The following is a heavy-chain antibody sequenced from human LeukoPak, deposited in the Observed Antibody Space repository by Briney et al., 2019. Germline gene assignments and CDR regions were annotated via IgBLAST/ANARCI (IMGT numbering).Heavy chain of an antibody. V-gene: IGHV3-30*01. J-gene: IGHJ4*02. Sequence: GGSLRLSCAASGFTFNTYAIHWVRQAPGKGLEWVAVISYDGNNKYYVDSVKGRFTIARDNSKNTVFLQMNSLRAEDMAVYYCAREEWYYFDYWGQGTLVTVSS. CDR2: ISYDGNNK. CDR1: GFTFNTYA. CDR3: AREEWYYFDY. D-gene: IGHD3-3*01.